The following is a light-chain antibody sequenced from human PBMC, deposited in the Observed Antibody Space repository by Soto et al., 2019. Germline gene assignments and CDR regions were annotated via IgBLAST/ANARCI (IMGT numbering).Light chain of an antibody. Sequence: EMVMTQSPVTLSGSPGERVTLSCRASRTISRNLAWYQQKPGQAPRLLIYGASTRATGIPDRFSGSGSVTEVTLTINSLQSEDFGMDYCQPHNNWPVVTFGGGTRVEIK. V-gene: IGKV3-15*01. J-gene: IGKJ4*01. CDR3: QPHNNWPVVT. CDR1: RTISRN. CDR2: GAS.